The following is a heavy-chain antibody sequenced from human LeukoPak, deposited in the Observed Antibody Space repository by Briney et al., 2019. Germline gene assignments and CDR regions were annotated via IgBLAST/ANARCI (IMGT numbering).Heavy chain of an antibody. V-gene: IGHV3-64D*09. CDR1: GFTFSSYG. J-gene: IGHJ4*02. Sequence: GGSLRLSCAASGFTFSSYGMHWVRQAPGKGLEYVSGINDNGGRTHYGDSVKGRFSISRDNSKNTLHLQMSTLRAEDTALYYCVKDVGGSYAFDYWGQGILVTVAS. CDR2: INDNGGRT. D-gene: IGHD1-26*01. CDR3: VKDVGGSYAFDY.